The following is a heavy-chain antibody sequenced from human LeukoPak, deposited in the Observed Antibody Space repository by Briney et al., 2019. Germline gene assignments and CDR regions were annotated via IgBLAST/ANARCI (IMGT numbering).Heavy chain of an antibody. CDR3: TTDFRYGAD. D-gene: IGHD4-17*01. CDR2: IYGDGST. Sequence: GGSLRLSCAASGLXVRTHYMTWVRQAPGKGLKWVSVIYGDGSTFYADSVKGRFSISRDISKNTLYLQMNSLRAEDTAVYYCTTDFRYGADWGQGTLVTVSS. CDR1: GLXVRTHY. V-gene: IGHV3-53*01. J-gene: IGHJ4*02.